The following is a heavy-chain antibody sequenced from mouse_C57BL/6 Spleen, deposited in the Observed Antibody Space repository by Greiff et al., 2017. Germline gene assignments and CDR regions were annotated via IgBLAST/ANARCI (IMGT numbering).Heavy chain of an antibody. CDR3: AKEGDSNDFDY. V-gene: IGHV1-55*01. CDR1: GYTFTSYW. D-gene: IGHD2-13*01. Sequence: QVQLQQSGAELVKPGASVKMSCKASGYTFTSYWITWVKQRPGQGLEWIGDFYPGSGSTNYNEKFKSRATLTVDTSSSTAYMQLSSLTSDDSAVYNCAKEGDSNDFDYWGHGTTLTVSS. J-gene: IGHJ2*01. CDR2: FYPGSGST.